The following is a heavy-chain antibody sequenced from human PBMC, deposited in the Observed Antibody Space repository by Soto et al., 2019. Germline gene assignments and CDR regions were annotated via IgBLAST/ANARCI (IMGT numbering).Heavy chain of an antibody. CDR2: IIPIFGTA. D-gene: IGHD5-18*01. CDR1: GGTFSSYA. CDR3: ERDREGYSYGGRNNWFDP. V-gene: IGHV1-69*01. Sequence: QVQLVQSGAEVKKPGSSVKVSCKASGGTFSSYAISWVRQAPGQGLEWMGGIIPIFGTANYAQKFQGRVTITADESTSTAYMELSSLRSEDTAVYYCERDREGYSYGGRNNWFDPWGQGTLVTVSS. J-gene: IGHJ5*02.